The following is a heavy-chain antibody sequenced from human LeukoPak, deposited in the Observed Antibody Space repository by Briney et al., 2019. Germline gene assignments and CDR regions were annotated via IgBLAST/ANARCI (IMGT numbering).Heavy chain of an antibody. CDR2: IKHDGSDH. CDR3: VRHPGSYNVLTGYSYYFDY. J-gene: IGHJ4*02. D-gene: IGHD3-9*01. V-gene: IGHV3-7*01. CDR1: GFTFGSYW. Sequence: PGGSLRLSCVGSGFTFGSYWMSWVRQAPGKGLEWLANIKHDGSDHYYADSVAGRFTISRDNAKNSLYLEMSSLRAEDAAVYFCVRHPGSYNVLTGYSYYFDYWGQGTLVTVSS.